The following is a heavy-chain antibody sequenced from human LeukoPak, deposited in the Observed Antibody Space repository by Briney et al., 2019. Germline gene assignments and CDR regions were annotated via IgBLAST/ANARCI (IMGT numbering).Heavy chain of an antibody. Sequence: SETLSLTCAVSDYSVSSGFFWGWIRQPPGKGLEWIATIYHNGIVHYNHSLKSRVTISVDTSKNQFSLKMSSVTAADTAVYYCTRGVALSDHGIIDSWGQGTLATVSS. J-gene: IGHJ4*02. CDR2: IYHNGIV. V-gene: IGHV4-38-2*01. CDR3: TRGVALSDHGIIDS. D-gene: IGHD1-1*01. CDR1: DYSVSSGFF.